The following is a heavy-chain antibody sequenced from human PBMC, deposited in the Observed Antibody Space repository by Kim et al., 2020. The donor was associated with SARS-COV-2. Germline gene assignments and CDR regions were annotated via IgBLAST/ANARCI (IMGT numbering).Heavy chain of an antibody. J-gene: IGHJ5*02. V-gene: IGHV3-48*02. D-gene: IGHD3-10*01. Sequence: GGSLRLSCAASGSTFSSYSISWVRQAPGKGLEWISYITSSSSTIYYADSVKGRFTISRDNAKSSLFLQMDSLRDEDTAVYYCARDKSTGVRGFYYDPWGQGTLVTVSS. CDR1: GSTFSSYS. CDR3: ARDKSTGVRGFYYDP. CDR2: ITSSSSTI.